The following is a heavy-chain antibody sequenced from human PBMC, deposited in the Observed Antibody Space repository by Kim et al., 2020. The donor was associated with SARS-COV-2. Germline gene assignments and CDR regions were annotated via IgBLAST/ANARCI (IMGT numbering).Heavy chain of an antibody. J-gene: IGHJ1*01. CDR3: ASVFGYSSGWEAEYFQH. D-gene: IGHD6-19*01. Sequence: GGSLRLSCAASGFTFSSYGMHWVRQAPGKGLEWVAVIWYDGSNKYYADSVKGRFTISRDNSKNTLYLQMNSLRAEDTAVYYCASVFGYSSGWEAEYFQHWGQGTLVTVSS. CDR1: GFTFSSYG. V-gene: IGHV3-33*01. CDR2: IWYDGSNK.